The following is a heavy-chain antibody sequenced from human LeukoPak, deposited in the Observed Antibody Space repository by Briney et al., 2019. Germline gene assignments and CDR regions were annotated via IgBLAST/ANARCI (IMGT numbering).Heavy chain of an antibody. CDR1: GGSISSYY. Sequence: SETLSLTCTVSGGSISSYYWSWIRQPPGKGLEWIGYVHYSGSTNYNPSLKSRVTISVDTSKNQFSLKLSSVTAADTAVYYCARVEEGYGSGRRENYYYYYMDVWGKGTTVTISS. V-gene: IGHV4-59*01. J-gene: IGHJ6*03. CDR2: VHYSGST. D-gene: IGHD3-10*01. CDR3: ARVEEGYGSGRRENYYYYYMDV.